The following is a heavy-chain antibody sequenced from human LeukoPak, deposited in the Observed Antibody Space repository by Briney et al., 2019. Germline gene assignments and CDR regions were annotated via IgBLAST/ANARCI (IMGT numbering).Heavy chain of an antibody. CDR3: ARDLEVPGGNRLFDY. CDR2: ITYTSGTL. J-gene: IGHJ4*02. CDR1: GFTFSSYS. Sequence: GGSLRLSCAASGFTFSSYSMNWVRQAPGKGREWISYITYTSGTLYYAASVKGRFTISRDNAKNSLYLQMSSLRDEDTAVYYCARDLEVPGGNRLFDYWGQGTLVTVSS. V-gene: IGHV3-48*02. D-gene: IGHD4-23*01.